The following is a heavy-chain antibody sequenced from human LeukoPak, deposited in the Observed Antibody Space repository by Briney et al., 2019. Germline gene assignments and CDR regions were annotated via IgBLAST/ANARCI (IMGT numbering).Heavy chain of an antibody. CDR1: GYTFTGYY. V-gene: IGHV1-2*02. Sequence: ASVKVSCKASGYTFTGYYTHWVRQAPGQGLEWMGWIHPNSGGTNYAQKFQGRVTMTRDTSISTAYMELTRLRSDDTAVYYCARESCTSTSCYVNYWGQGTLVTVSS. CDR3: ARESCTSTSCYVNY. J-gene: IGHJ4*02. D-gene: IGHD2-2*01. CDR2: IHPNSGGT.